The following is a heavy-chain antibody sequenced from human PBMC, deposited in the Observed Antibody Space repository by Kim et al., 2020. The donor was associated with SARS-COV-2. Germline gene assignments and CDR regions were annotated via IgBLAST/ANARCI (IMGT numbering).Heavy chain of an antibody. CDR2: ISYEGSVK. CDR3: AKSSACFWFGEGVNAF. Sequence: GGSLRLSCGTSGFNFNNYAMHWVRQAPGKGLEWLAVISYEGSVKKYADSLKGRFTVSRDSSHNTLYLQMRSLRPEDTALYYCAKSSACFWFGEGVNAF. D-gene: IGHD3-10*01. V-gene: IGHV3-30*18. CDR1: GFNFNNYA. J-gene: IGHJ3*01.